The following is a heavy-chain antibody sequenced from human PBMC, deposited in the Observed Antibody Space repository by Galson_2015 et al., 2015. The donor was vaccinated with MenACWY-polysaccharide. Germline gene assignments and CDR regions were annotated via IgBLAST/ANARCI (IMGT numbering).Heavy chain of an antibody. J-gene: IGHJ6*02. Sequence: CAISGGSVSTNNIGWHWIRQSPSRGLEWLGRTYHGYNWNYDYAISVKSRITINPDTSRTYFSLKLTSVTAADTAVYYCARDSGDYHYYYGLDVWGHGTTFTVSS. V-gene: IGHV6-1*01. CDR2: TYHGYNWNY. CDR1: GGSVSTNNIG. CDR3: ARDSGDYHYYYGLDV. D-gene: IGHD2-21*02.